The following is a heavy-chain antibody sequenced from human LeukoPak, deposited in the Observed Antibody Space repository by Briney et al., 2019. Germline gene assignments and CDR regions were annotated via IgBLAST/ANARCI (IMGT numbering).Heavy chain of an antibody. D-gene: IGHD6-13*01. J-gene: IGHJ4*02. Sequence: PGGSLRLSCAASGFTFSTSWMTWVRQAPGKGLEWVANIKQDGSDKYYMDSVKGRFTISRDNAKNSLYLQMNSLRAEDTAVYHCAKDSGWFRFDYWGQGTLVTVSS. CDR2: IKQDGSDK. V-gene: IGHV3-7*03. CDR1: GFTFSTSW. CDR3: AKDSGWFRFDY.